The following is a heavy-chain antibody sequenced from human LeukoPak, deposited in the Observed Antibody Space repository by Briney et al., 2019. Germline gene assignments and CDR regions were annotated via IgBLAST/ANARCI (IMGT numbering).Heavy chain of an antibody. J-gene: IGHJ6*02. Sequence: PGGSLRLSCAASGFTVSSTYMSWVRQAPGKGLEWVSVIYSGDSSSYADSVEGRFTISRDNSKNTLYLQMNSLRAEDTAVYYCAREGWQLLDGDYYYCGMDVWGQGTTVTVSS. CDR3: AREGWQLLDGDYYYCGMDV. CDR1: GFTVSSTY. CDR2: IYSGDSS. D-gene: IGHD1-26*01. V-gene: IGHV3-53*01.